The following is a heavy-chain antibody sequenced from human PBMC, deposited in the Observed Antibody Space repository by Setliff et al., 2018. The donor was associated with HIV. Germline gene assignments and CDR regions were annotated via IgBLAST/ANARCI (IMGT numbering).Heavy chain of an antibody. J-gene: IGHJ4*02. CDR3: ARDPAMSGWALAD. Sequence: GGSLRLSCAASGFTFKTDAMHWVRQAPGKGLEWVAFIWYDGSNKEYGDSVKGRFTISRDKSKNMVYLEMNNLRGEDSAVYYCARDPAMSGWALADWGQGSLVTVSS. V-gene: IGHV3-33*01. D-gene: IGHD6-19*01. CDR2: IWYDGSNK. CDR1: GFTFKTDA.